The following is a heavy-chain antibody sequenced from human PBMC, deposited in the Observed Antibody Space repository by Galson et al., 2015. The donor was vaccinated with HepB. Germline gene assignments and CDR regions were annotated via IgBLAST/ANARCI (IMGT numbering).Heavy chain of an antibody. CDR1: GFTFNTYA. Sequence: SLRLSCAASGFTFNTYAMSWVRQAPGKGLEWISAISGSGGTTYYPDSVKGRFTISRDNSKNTLYLQLNGLRAEDTAIYYCAKPRGVGAYWYFDPWGRGTLVSVSA. CDR2: ISGSGGTT. CDR3: AKPRGVGAYWYFDP. D-gene: IGHD1-26*01. V-gene: IGHV3-23*01. J-gene: IGHJ2*01.